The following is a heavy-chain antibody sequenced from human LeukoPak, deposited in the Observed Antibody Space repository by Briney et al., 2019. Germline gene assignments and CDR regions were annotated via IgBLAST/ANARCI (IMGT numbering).Heavy chain of an antibody. J-gene: IGHJ2*01. V-gene: IGHV5-51*01. CDR2: IYPGDSDT. CDR1: GYIFTNYW. D-gene: IGHD2-2*01. CDR3: ARLGAIVVVPDAMPDWYCDL. Sequence: KSGESLRISCKGSGYIFTNYWIGWVRQMPGKGLEWMGMIYPGDSDTIYSTSFQAQVTISADKSITTAHLQWSSLKPSDTAMYYCARLGAIVVVPDAMPDWYCDLWGRGTLVTVSS.